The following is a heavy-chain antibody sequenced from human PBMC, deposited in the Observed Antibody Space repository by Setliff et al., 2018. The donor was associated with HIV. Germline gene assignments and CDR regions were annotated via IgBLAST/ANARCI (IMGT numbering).Heavy chain of an antibody. V-gene: IGHV4-34*01. Sequence: SETLSLTCAVYGGSFNNYYWSWIRQPPGKGLEWIGEINHSGSTSYNPSLKSRVTISVDTSKNQFSLKLNSITAADTAVYYCARQPPLSALQVWFGDYWGQGILVTSPQ. CDR2: INHSGST. CDR1: GGSFNNYY. J-gene: IGHJ4*02. D-gene: IGHD3-10*01. CDR3: ARQPPLSALQVWFGDY.